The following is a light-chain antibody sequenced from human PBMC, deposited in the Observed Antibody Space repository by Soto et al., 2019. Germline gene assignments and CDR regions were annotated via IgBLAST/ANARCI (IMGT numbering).Light chain of an antibody. CDR3: SAYTARSTLV. J-gene: IGLJ3*02. V-gene: IGLV2-14*01. Sequence: QSVLPQPASVSGSAGQSITISCSGTMRDVGAYNLVSWYQQHPGTAPKLIIYEVRNRTSGISSRFSGSRSGNTASLTISGLQSEDEGDYYCSAYTARSTLVFGGGTKVTVL. CDR2: EVR. CDR1: MRDVGAYNL.